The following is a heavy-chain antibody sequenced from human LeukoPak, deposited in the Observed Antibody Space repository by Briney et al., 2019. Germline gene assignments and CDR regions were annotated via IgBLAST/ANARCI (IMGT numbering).Heavy chain of an antibody. CDR2: INPSGGST. D-gene: IGHD3-3*01. CDR1: GGTFSSYA. Sequence: ASVKVSCKASGGTFSSYAISWVRQAPGQGLEWMGIINPSGGSTSYAQKFQGRVTMTRDTSTSTVYMELSSLRSEDTAVYYCARAYDFPDYWGQGTLVTVSS. V-gene: IGHV1-46*01. J-gene: IGHJ4*02. CDR3: ARAYDFPDY.